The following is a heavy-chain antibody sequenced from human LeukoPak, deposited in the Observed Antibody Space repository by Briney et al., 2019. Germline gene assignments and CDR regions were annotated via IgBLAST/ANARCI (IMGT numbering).Heavy chain of an antibody. D-gene: IGHD4-17*01. V-gene: IGHV4-39*07. CDR1: GGSISSNGYY. CDR3: ARVRDGGDYFDP. Sequence: SETLSLTCTVSGGSISSNGYYWGWIRKSPGEGLEGIGNIYYSGITYYNASLKSRVTISVDTSKNQFSLKLSSVTAADPAVYYCARVRDGGDYFDPWGQGTLVTVSS. CDR2: IYYSGIT. J-gene: IGHJ5*02.